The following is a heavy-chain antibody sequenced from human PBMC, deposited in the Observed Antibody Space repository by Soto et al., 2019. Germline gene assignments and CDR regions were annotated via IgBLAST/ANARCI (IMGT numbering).Heavy chain of an antibody. CDR2: IYYSGST. J-gene: IGHJ4*02. Sequence: SETLSLTCTVSGGSISSNSYYWGWIRQPPGKGLEWIGSIYYSGSTYYNPSLKSRVTISVDTSKNQFSLKLSSVTAADTAVYYCARGRALGTFDYWGQGTLVTVSS. CDR3: ARGRALGTFDY. CDR1: GGSISSNSYY. D-gene: IGHD3-3*02. V-gene: IGHV4-39*01.